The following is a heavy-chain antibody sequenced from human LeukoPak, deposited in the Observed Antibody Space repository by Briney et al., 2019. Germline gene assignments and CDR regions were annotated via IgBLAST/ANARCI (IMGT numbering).Heavy chain of an antibody. J-gene: IGHJ4*02. D-gene: IGHD3-10*01. CDR1: GGSFSGYY. CDR2: INHSGST. CDR3: AREFGMVRGVINYFDY. Sequence: KPSETLSLTCAVYGGSFSGYYWSWIRQPPGKGLEWIGEINHSGSTNYHPSLKSRVTISVDTSKNQFSLKLSSVTAADTAVYYCAREFGMVRGVINYFDYWGQGTLVTVSS. V-gene: IGHV4-34*01.